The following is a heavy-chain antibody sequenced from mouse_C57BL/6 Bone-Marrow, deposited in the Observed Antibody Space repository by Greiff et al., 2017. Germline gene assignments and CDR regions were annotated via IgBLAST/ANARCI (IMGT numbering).Heavy chain of an antibody. CDR3: EGGYAMDY. D-gene: IGHD1-1*02. J-gene: IGHJ4*01. V-gene: IGHV5-17*01. CDR2: ISSGSSTI. Sequence: DVKLQESGGGLVKPGGSLKLSCAASGFTFSDYGMHWVRQAPEKGLEWVAYISSGSSTIYYADTVKGRFTISRDNAKNTLFLQMTSLRSEDTAMYYGEGGYAMDYWGQGTSVTVSS. CDR1: GFTFSDYG.